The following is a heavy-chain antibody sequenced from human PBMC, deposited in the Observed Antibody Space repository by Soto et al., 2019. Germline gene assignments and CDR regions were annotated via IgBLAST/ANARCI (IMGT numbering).Heavy chain of an antibody. CDR1: GYTFTSYG. CDR3: ERGEHVVVVTAAFAY. D-gene: IGHD2-21*02. V-gene: IGHV1-18*01. Sequence: ASVKVSCKASGYTFTSYGISWVRQAPGQGLEWMGWISAYNGNTNYAQKLQGRVTMTRDTSTSTLYMELTSLTSDDTAVFYCERGEHVVVVTAAFAYWGKGTLVTVSS. CDR2: ISAYNGNT. J-gene: IGHJ4*02.